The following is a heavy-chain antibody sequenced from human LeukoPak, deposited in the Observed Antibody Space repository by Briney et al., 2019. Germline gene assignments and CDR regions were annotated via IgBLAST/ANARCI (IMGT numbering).Heavy chain of an antibody. CDR2: IWYGGSNK. J-gene: IGHJ3*01. Sequence: GGSLRLSCAASGFTFSSYGMHWVRQAPGKGLEWVAVIWYGGSNKYYADSVKGRFTISRDNSKNTLYLQMNSLRAVDTAVYYCAKDPNGDYVGAFDFWGQGTMVTVSS. CDR1: GFTFSSYG. D-gene: IGHD4-17*01. CDR3: AKDPNGDYVGAFDF. V-gene: IGHV3-33*06.